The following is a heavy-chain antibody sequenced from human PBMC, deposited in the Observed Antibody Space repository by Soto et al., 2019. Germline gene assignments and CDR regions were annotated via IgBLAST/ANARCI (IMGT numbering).Heavy chain of an antibody. V-gene: IGHV3-30*18. CDR3: AKDWYYYGSGSYSFDY. CDR2: ISYDGSNK. Sequence: QVQLVESGGGVVQPGRSLRLSCAASGFTFSSYGMHWVRQAPGKGLEWVVVISYDGSNKYYADSVKGRFTISRDNSKNTLYLQMNSLRAEDTAVYYCAKDWYYYGSGSYSFDYWGQGTLVTVSS. CDR1: GFTFSSYG. D-gene: IGHD3-10*01. J-gene: IGHJ4*02.